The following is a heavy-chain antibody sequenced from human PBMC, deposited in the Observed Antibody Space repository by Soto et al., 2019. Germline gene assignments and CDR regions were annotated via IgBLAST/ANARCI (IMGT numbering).Heavy chain of an antibody. V-gene: IGHV3-9*01. D-gene: IGHD2-15*01. CDR2: ISWNSGSI. CDR3: AKDISEDAAATLDY. CDR1: GFTFDDYA. Sequence: EVQLVESGGGLVQPGRSLRLSCAASGFTFDDYAMHWVRQAPGKGLEWVSGISWNSGSIGYADSVKGRFTISRDNAKNSLYMKMNSLRAEDTALYYCAKDISEDAAATLDYWGQGTLVTVSS. J-gene: IGHJ4*02.